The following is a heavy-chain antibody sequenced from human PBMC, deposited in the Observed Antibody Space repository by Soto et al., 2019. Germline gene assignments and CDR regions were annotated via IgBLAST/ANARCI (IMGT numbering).Heavy chain of an antibody. CDR1: GFTFSSYE. D-gene: IGHD6-6*01. J-gene: IGHJ4*02. Sequence: GGSLRLSCAASGFTFSSYEMNWVRQAPGKGLEWVSYISSSGSTIYYADSVKGRFTISRDNAKNSLYLQMNSLRAEDTAVYYCARDRGGYSSSPDFDYWGQGTLVTVSS. CDR3: ARDRGGYSSSPDFDY. V-gene: IGHV3-48*03. CDR2: ISSSGSTI.